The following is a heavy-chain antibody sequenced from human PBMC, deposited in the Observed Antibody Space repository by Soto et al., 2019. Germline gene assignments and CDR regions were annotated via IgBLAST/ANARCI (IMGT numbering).Heavy chain of an antibody. CDR1: GFTFSSYG. V-gene: IGHV3-30*03. D-gene: IGHD3-22*01. CDR3: ARDSYYYDSSGYYTFDY. J-gene: IGHJ4*02. CDR2: ISYDGSNN. Sequence: QVQLVESGGGVVQPGRSLRLSCADSGFTFSSYGMHWVRQAPGKGLEWVAHISYDGSNNNYVDSVKGRFTISRDNSKSRLYLQMNSLRAEDTAVYYCARDSYYYDSSGYYTFDYWGQGTLVTVSS.